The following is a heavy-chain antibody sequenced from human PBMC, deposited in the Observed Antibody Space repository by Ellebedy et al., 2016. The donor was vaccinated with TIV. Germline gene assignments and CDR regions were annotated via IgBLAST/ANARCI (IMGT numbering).Heavy chain of an antibody. CDR1: GFTFSSYA. Sequence: GGSLRLXCAASGFTFSSYAMHWVRQAPGKGLEWVAVISYDGSNKYYADSVKGRFTISRDNSKNTLYLQMNSLRAEDTAVYYCAKVIRQLLDYWGQGTLVTVSS. CDR3: AKVIRQLLDY. V-gene: IGHV3-30*04. CDR2: ISYDGSNK. D-gene: IGHD2-2*01. J-gene: IGHJ4*02.